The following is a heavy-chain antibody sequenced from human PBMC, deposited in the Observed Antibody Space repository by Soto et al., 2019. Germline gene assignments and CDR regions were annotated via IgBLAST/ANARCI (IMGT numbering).Heavy chain of an antibody. D-gene: IGHD1-1*01. CDR2: IYSGGNT. CDR3: AGATGRY. CDR1: GFTVSSNY. Sequence: EVQLVETGGGLIQPGGSLRLSCTASGFTVSSNYMTWVRQAPGKGLEWVSVIYSGGNTYYADSVKGRFTSSRDKSKNTLYLQMNSLRAEDTAVYYCAGATGRYWGQGTLVTVSP. V-gene: IGHV3-53*02. J-gene: IGHJ4*02.